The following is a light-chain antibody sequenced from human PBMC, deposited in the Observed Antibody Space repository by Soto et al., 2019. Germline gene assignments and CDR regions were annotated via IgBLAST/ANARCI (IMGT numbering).Light chain of an antibody. CDR1: NIGGKS. CDR2: DDS. CDR3: HVWDSSSDHYV. V-gene: IGLV3-21*02. Sequence: SYELTQPPSVSVAPGQTARITCGGNNIGGKSVHWYQQKPGQAPVLVVYDDSDRPSAIPDRFSGSNSGDTATLTIRWVEAGDEADYYCHVWDSSSDHYVFGTGTKVTVL. J-gene: IGLJ1*01.